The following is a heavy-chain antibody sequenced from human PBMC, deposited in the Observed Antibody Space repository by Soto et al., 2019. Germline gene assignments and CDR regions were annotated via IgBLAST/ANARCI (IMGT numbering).Heavy chain of an antibody. Sequence: WSMRLASSASVFTVSAYVISWFRQAPGKGLEWVSSITSSGGGTYYADSVKGRFTVSRDNSKNTVYLQMNSLRDEDTAVYYCAKLTAAWGQGTLVTVSS. CDR3: AKLTAA. V-gene: IGHV3-23*01. J-gene: IGHJ4*02. CDR2: ITSSGGGT. D-gene: IGHD6-13*01. CDR1: VFTVSAYV.